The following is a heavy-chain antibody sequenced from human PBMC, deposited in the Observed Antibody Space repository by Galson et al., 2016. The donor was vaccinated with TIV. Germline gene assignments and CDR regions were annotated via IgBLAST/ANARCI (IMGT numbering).Heavy chain of an antibody. V-gene: IGHV4-34*01. CDR3: ARGGPNIVIVPAAGYFDS. Sequence: SLTCTLSGESLSGYHWTWIRQAPGKGLEWIGEVSHRGRTNYNPSPESRVTISLVTSKNEFALKLTSVTAADTAVYYCARGGPNIVIVPAAGYFDSWGQGALVTVSS. CDR2: VSHRGRT. D-gene: IGHD2-2*01. J-gene: IGHJ4*02. CDR1: GESLSGYH.